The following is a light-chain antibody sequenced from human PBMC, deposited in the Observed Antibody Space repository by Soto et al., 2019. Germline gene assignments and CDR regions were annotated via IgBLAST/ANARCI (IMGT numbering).Light chain of an antibody. CDR3: SSYTGNVV. CDR2: DVS. V-gene: IGLV2-14*01. J-gene: IGLJ2*01. CDR1: SSDVGGYNY. Sequence: QSVLTQPASVSGSPGQSITISCTGTSSDVGGYNYVSWYQQHPGKAPKLMIYDVSARPSGVSNRFSGSKSGNTASLTISGLQAEDEADYYCSSYTGNVVFGGGT.